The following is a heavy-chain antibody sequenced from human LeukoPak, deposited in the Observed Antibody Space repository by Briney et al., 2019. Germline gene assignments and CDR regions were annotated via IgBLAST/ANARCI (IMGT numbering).Heavy chain of an antibody. J-gene: IGHJ3*02. CDR3: ASEDSSGWDAFDI. CDR1: GYTFTSYY. V-gene: IGHV1-46*01. Sequence: GASVKVSCKASGYTFTSYYMHWVRQAPGQGLEWMGIINPSGGSTSYAQMFQGRVTMTRDTSTSTVYMELSSLRSEDTAVYYCASEDSSGWDAFDIWGQGTMVTVSS. D-gene: IGHD6-19*01. CDR2: INPSGGST.